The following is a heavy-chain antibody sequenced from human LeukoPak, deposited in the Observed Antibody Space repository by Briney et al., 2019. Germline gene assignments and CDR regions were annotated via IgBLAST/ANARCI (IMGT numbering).Heavy chain of an antibody. CDR2: TSRDGSAE. D-gene: IGHD3-3*01. CDR3: AKDAWGVVPGY. V-gene: IGHV3-33*05. J-gene: IGHJ4*02. CDR1: GFTFSDYG. Sequence: GGSLRLSCAASGFTFSDYGMHWVRQAPGKGLEWVAMTSRDGSAEYYADSVKGRFTISRDNSKNTLYLQMNSLRPEDTAVYHCAKDAWGVVPGYWGQGTLVTVSS.